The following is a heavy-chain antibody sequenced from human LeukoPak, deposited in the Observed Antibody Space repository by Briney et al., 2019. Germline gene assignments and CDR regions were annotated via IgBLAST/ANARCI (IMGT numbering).Heavy chain of an antibody. Sequence: SETLSLTCTVSGGSISSGDYYWSWIRQPPGKGLEWIGYIYYSGSTYYNPSLKSRVTISVDTSKNQFSMKLSSVTAADTAVYYCASLYGSGSYDDYWGQGTLVTVSS. CDR1: GGSISSGDYY. CDR3: ASLYGSGSYDDY. J-gene: IGHJ4*02. V-gene: IGHV4-30-4*01. D-gene: IGHD3-10*01. CDR2: IYYSGST.